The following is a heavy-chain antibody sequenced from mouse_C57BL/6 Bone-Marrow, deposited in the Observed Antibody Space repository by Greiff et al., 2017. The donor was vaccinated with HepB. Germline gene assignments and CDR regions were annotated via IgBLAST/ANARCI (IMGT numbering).Heavy chain of an antibody. D-gene: IGHD2-5*01. J-gene: IGHJ2*01. V-gene: IGHV5-6*01. CDR2: ISSGGSYT. Sequence: EVQRVESGGDLVKPGGSLKLSCAASGFTFSSYGMSWVRQTPDKRLEWVATISSGGSYTYYPDSVKGRFTISRDNAKNTLYLQMSSLKSEDTAMYYCARHNPDYSNYDYWGQGTTLTVSS. CDR1: GFTFSSYG. CDR3: ARHNPDYSNYDY.